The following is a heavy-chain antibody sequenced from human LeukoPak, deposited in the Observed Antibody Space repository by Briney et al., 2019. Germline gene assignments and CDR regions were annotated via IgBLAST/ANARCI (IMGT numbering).Heavy chain of an antibody. V-gene: IGHV1-69*13. D-gene: IGHD4-17*01. CDR1: GGTFSSYA. J-gene: IGHJ3*02. CDR2: IIPIFGTA. CDR3: ARLDYGDQSAPVVINAFDI. Sequence: ASVKVSCKASGGTFSSYAISWVRQAPGQGLEWMGGIIPIFGTANYAQKFQGRVTITADESTSTAYMELSSLRSEDTAVYYCARLDYGDQSAPVVINAFDIWGQGTMATVSS.